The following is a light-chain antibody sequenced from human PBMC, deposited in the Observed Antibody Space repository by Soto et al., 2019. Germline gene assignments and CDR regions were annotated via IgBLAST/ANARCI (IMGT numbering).Light chain of an antibody. CDR3: HHFGSLPET. V-gene: IGKV3-20*01. Sequence: EVVLTQSPGTLSLSPGERVTLPCRASQSVASSYLAWYQQKPGRAPRLLFYSASSRATGIPDRFSGSGSGTDFTLTISRLEPEDFAVYYCHHFGSLPETFGQGTNVEI. J-gene: IGKJ1*01. CDR1: QSVASSY. CDR2: SAS.